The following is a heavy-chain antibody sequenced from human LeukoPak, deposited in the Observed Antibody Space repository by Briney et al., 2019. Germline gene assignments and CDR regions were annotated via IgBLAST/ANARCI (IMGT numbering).Heavy chain of an antibody. V-gene: IGHV3-9*01. D-gene: IGHD3-22*01. CDR2: MNWNGGIT. CDR1: GFTFDDYA. Sequence: PGGSLRLSCAASGFTFDDYAMHWVRQAPGRGLEWVSGMNWNGGITGYADSVKGRFAISRDNAKNSLDLQMNRLRAEDTALYYCLKGTQFDSESSGYEWSDPWGQGTLVILSS. J-gene: IGHJ5*02. CDR3: LKGTQFDSESSGYEWSDP.